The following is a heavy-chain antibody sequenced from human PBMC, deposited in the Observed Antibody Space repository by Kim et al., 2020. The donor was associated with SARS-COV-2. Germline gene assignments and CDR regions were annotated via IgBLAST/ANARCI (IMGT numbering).Heavy chain of an antibody. Sequence: SVKVSCRASGGTFSNYAISWVRQAPGQGLEWVGRVIPMFGITNNAQMFQDRVTITADKSTSTAYMELSSLTSEDTAVYYCARVALYCRGSPCRASDAPDYCFYNGMDVWGQGTTVTVSS. CDR2: VIPMFGIT. D-gene: IGHD2-15*01. CDR1: GGTFSNYA. J-gene: IGHJ6*02. CDR3: ARVALYCRGSPCRASDAPDYCFYNGMDV. V-gene: IGHV1-69*04.